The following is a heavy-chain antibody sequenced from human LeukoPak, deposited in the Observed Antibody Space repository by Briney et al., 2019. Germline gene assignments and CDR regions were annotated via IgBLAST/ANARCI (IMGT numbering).Heavy chain of an antibody. CDR2: ISSSGSTI. J-gene: IGHJ4*02. CDR1: GFAFSDYY. CDR3: ARRGYYDSSGYSFGH. D-gene: IGHD3-22*01. Sequence: GGSLRLSCAASGFAFSDYYMSWIRQAPGKGLEWVSYISSSGSTIYYADSVKGRFTISRDNAKNSLYLQMNRLRAEDTAVYYCARRGYYDSSGYSFGHWGQGTLVTVSS. V-gene: IGHV3-11*01.